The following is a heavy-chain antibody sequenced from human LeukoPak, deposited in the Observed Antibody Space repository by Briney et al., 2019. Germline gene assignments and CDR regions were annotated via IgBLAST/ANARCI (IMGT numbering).Heavy chain of an antibody. CDR3: ARQDGLEYYFDY. CDR1: GGSISSYY. CDR2: IYYSGST. J-gene: IGHJ4*02. D-gene: IGHD3/OR15-3a*01. Sequence: SETLSLTCTVSGGSISSYYWSWIRQPPGKGLEWIGYIYYSGSTNYNPSLKSRVTISVDTSKNQFSLKLSSVTAADTAVYYCARQDGLEYYFDYWGQGTLVTVSS. V-gene: IGHV4-59*08.